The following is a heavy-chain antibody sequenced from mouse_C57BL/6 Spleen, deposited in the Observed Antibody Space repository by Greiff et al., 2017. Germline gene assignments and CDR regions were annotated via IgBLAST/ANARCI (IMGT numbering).Heavy chain of an antibody. V-gene: IGHV1-53*01. J-gene: IGHJ1*03. CDR1: GYTFTSYW. Sequence: QVQLQQPGTELVKPGASVKLSCKASGYTFTSYWMHWVKQRPGQGLEWIGNINPSNGGTNYNEKFKSKATLTVDKSSSTAYMQLSSLTSEDSAVYYGARDAYGSSYGYFDVWGTGTTVTVSS. CDR3: ARDAYGSSYGYFDV. CDR2: INPSNGGT. D-gene: IGHD1-1*01.